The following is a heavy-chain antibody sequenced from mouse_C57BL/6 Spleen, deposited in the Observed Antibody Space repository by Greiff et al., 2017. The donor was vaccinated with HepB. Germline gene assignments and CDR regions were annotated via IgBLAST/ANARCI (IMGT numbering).Heavy chain of an antibody. CDR2: IYPGSGST. CDR1: GFNIKDYY. Sequence: QVQLQQSGAELVKPGASVKLSCTASGFNIKDYYMHWVKQRPGQGLEWIGDIYPGSGSTNYNEKFKSKATLTVDTSSSTAYMQLSSLTSEDSAVYYCARGRGNYLYYFDYWGQGTTLTVSS. CDR3: ARGRGNYLYYFDY. J-gene: IGHJ2*01. V-gene: IGHV1-55*01. D-gene: IGHD2-1*01.